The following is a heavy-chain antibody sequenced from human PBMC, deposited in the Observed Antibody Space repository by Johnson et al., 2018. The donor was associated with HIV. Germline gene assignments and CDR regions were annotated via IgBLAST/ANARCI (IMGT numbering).Heavy chain of an antibody. D-gene: IGHD5-12*01. J-gene: IGHJ3*02. CDR1: GFTVSSNY. CDR3: ASLYSGYDNDAFDI. Sequence: VLLVESGGGLVKPGGSLRLSCAASGFTVSSNYMSWVRQAPGKGLEWVSVIYSGGSKYYADSVKGRFTISRDNSKNTLYLQMNSLRAEDTAVYYCASLYSGYDNDAFDIWGQGTMVTVSS. CDR2: IYSGGSK. V-gene: IGHV3-66*02.